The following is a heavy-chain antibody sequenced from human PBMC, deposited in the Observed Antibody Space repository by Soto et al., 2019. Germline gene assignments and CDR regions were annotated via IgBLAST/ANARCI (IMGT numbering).Heavy chain of an antibody. CDR1: GYTFTSYY. D-gene: IGHD3-22*01. CDR2: INPSGGST. J-gene: IGHJ4*02. Sequence: ASVKVSCKASGYTFTSYYMHWVRQAPGQGLEWMGIINPSGGSTSYAQKFQGRVTMTRDTSTSTVYMELSSLRSEDTAVYYCAREGSKSYYDSSGWNWGRGTLVTVSS. CDR3: AREGSKSYYDSSGWN. V-gene: IGHV1-46*01.